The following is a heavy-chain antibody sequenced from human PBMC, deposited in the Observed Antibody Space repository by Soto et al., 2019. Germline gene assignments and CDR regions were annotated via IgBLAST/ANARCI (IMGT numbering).Heavy chain of an antibody. V-gene: IGHV4-4*07. CDR1: GASISGFY. J-gene: IGHJ5*02. CDR2: IYATGTT. Sequence: SETLSLTCTVSGASISGFYWNWIRKSAGKGLEWIGRIYATGTTDYNPSLKSRVMMSVDTSKKQFSLKLRSVTAADTAVYYCVRDGTKTLRDGFDPWGQGISVTVSS. D-gene: IGHD1-1*01. CDR3: VRDGTKTLRDGFDP.